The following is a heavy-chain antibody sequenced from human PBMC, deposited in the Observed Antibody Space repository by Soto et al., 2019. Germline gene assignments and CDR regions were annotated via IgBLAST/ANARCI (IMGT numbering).Heavy chain of an antibody. J-gene: IGHJ5*02. CDR1: GYTFTGYY. V-gene: IGHV1-2*02. CDR2: INPNSGGT. Sequence: ASVKVSCKASGYTFTGYYMHWVRQAPGQGLEWMGWINPNSGGTNYAQKFQGRVTMTRDTSISTAYMELSRLRSDDTAVYYCARPDYYDSSGYRGFDPWGQGXLVTVYS. D-gene: IGHD3-22*01. CDR3: ARPDYYDSSGYRGFDP.